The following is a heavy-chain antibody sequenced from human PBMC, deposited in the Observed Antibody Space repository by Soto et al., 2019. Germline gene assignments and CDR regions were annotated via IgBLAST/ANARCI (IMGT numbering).Heavy chain of an antibody. Sequence: QITLKESGPTLVKPTQTLTLTCTFSGFSLSTSGVGVGWIRQPPGKALEWLALIYWDDDKRYSPSLKSSLTITKDTPNNQVVLTMTNMDPVDTATYSCAHARITATETKNKIFDSWGHGTLVTVSS. CDR3: AHARITATETKNKIFDS. V-gene: IGHV2-5*02. J-gene: IGHJ4*01. CDR2: IYWDDDK. CDR1: GFSLSTSGVG. D-gene: IGHD6-13*01.